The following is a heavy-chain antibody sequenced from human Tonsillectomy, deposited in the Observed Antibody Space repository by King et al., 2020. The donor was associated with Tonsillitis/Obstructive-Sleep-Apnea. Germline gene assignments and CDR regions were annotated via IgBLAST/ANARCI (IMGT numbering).Heavy chain of an antibody. CDR1: GGSFSGYY. CDR3: LGQLQKRFYYYYYYMDV. J-gene: IGHJ6*03. D-gene: IGHD2-2*01. CDR2: INHSGST. Sequence: VQLQQWGAGLLKPSETLSLTCAVYGGSFSGYYWSWIRQPPGKGLEWIGEINHSGSTNYNPSLKSRVTISVDTSKNQFSLKLSSVTAADTAVYYCLGQLQKRFYYYYYYMDVWGKGTTVTVSS. V-gene: IGHV4-34*01.